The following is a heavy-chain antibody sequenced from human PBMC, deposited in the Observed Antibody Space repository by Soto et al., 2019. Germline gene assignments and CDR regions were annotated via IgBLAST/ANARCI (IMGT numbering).Heavy chain of an antibody. Sequence: SESLSLTCAVSGGSLISASYSWNWIRQSPGRGLEWIGHIYSSGSTYYNPSLKSRVSISVDTSNNQFSLKLTSVTAADTAVYFCAREDAARIERWSDACDPEILLTASS. CDR2: IYSSGST. CDR3: AREDAARIERWSDA. D-gene: IGHD6-6*01. J-gene: IGHJ5*02. CDR1: GGSLISASYS. V-gene: IGHV4-31*11.